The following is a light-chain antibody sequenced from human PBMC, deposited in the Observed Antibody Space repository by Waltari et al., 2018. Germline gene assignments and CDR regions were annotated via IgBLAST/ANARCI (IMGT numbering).Light chain of an antibody. V-gene: IGKV3-11*01. CDR1: QSVNRA. J-gene: IGKJ5*01. CDR2: DAS. CDR3: QRRSNWRIT. Sequence: IVLTQSPATLSLSPGERVTLSCRASQSVNRALAWYQQKPGQAPRLLIYDASNRATGIPARFSGSGSGTDFTLTISSLEAEDFGVYYCQRRSNWRITFGQGTRLEIK.